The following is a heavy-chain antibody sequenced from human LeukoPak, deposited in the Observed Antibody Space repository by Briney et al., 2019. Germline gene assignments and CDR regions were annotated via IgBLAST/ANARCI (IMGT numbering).Heavy chain of an antibody. V-gene: IGHV5-51*01. CDR2: IYPGDSGT. Sequence: GESLKISCKGSGYSFTSYWIGWVRQMPGKGLEWMGIIYPGDSGTRYSPSFQGQATISADKSISTAYLQWSSLKASDTAMYYCARLYDILTGYHLGPFDYWGQGTLVTVSS. J-gene: IGHJ4*02. CDR1: GYSFTSYW. D-gene: IGHD3-9*01. CDR3: ARLYDILTGYHLGPFDY.